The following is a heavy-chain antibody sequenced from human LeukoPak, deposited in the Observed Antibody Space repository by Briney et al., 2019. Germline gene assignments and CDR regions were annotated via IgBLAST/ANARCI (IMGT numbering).Heavy chain of an antibody. D-gene: IGHD3-22*01. CDR1: GYTFTHHG. Sequence: ASVKVSCKASGYTFTHHGISWVRQVPGQGPEWMGWISCCNGDTMYAQNVQGRVTMTTETSTRTAYIELRSLRSDDTAMYYCARDPSNSSGYHAHFDSWGQGTLVTVSS. V-gene: IGHV1-18*01. J-gene: IGHJ4*02. CDR3: ARDPSNSSGYHAHFDS. CDR2: ISCCNGDT.